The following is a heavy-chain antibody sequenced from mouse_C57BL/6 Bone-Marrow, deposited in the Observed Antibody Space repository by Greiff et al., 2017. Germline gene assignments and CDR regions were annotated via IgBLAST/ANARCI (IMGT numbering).Heavy chain of an antibody. CDR3: ARHEEVYYDYERGLAY. CDR1: GYTFTEYT. Sequence: VKLVESGAELVKPGASVKLSCKASGYTFTEYTIHWVKQRSGQGLEWIGWFYPGSGSIKYNEKFKDKATLTADKSSSTVYMELSRLTSEDSAVYFCARHEEVYYDYERGLAYWGQGTLVTVSA. D-gene: IGHD2-4*01. CDR2: FYPGSGSI. V-gene: IGHV1-62-2*01. J-gene: IGHJ3*01.